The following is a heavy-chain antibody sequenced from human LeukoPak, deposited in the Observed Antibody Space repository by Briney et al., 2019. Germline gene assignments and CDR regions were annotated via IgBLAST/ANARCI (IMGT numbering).Heavy chain of an antibody. CDR2: ISYDGSNK. J-gene: IGHJ5*02. Sequence: GGSLRLSCAASGFTFSSYGMHWVRQAPGKGLEWVAVISYDGSNKYYADSVKGRFTISRDNSKNTLYLQMNSLRAEDTAVYYCAREYYYGSGSYNSGWFDPWGQGTLVTVSS. V-gene: IGHV3-30*19. CDR3: AREYYYGSGSYNSGWFDP. CDR1: GFTFSSYG. D-gene: IGHD3-10*01.